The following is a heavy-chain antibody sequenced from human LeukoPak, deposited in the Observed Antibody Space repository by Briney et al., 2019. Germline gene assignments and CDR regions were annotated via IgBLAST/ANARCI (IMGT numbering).Heavy chain of an antibody. CDR2: ISYDGNDK. J-gene: IGHJ4*02. D-gene: IGHD6-19*01. V-gene: IGHV3-30*04. Sequence: GGSLRLSCAASGFSFSSYAMHWVRQAPGKGLEWVAFISYDGNDKYYADSVKGRFTISRDNSKKTLSVQMNSLRVEDTALYYCAREGKYTSTWPVDHWGQGTLVTVSS. CDR1: GFSFSSYA. CDR3: AREGKYTSTWPVDH.